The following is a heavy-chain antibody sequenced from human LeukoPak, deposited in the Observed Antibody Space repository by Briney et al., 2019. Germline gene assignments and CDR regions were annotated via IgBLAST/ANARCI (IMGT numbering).Heavy chain of an antibody. D-gene: IGHD1-1*01. CDR3: ARPWNYYYYYGMDV. CDR2: ISSSSSTI. CDR1: GFTFSSYS. J-gene: IGHJ6*02. Sequence: QPGGSLRLPCAASGFTFSSYSMNWVRQAPGKGLEWVSYISSSSSTIYYADSVKGRFTISRDNAKNSLYLQMNSLRDEDTAVYYCARPWNYYYYYGMDVWGQGTTVTVSS. V-gene: IGHV3-48*02.